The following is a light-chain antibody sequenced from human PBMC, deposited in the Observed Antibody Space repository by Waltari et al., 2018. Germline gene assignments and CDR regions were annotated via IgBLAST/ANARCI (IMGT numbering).Light chain of an antibody. CDR3: QTGGHGTWV. V-gene: IGLV4-69*01. CDR2: VNSDCSH. CDR1: SGHSSNI. J-gene: IGLJ3*02. Sequence: QLVLTQSPSASASLGASVKLTCTLSSGHSSNIIAWHQQQPEKGPRYWMKVNSDCSHSKGDEFPDRFSGSSSGAERYLTISNLQSEDEADYFCQTGGHGTWVFGGGTKLTVL.